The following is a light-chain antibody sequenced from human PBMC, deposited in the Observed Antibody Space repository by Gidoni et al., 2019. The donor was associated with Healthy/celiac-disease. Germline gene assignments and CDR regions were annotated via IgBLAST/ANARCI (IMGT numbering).Light chain of an antibody. CDR2: WAS. CDR1: QSVLYSSNNQNY. V-gene: IGKV4-1*01. J-gene: IGKJ3*01. CDR3: QQYYSTPFT. Sequence: DMVMTQSPDSLAVSLGERATINGKSSQSVLYSSNNQNYLAWYQQKPGQPPQLLIYWASTRESGVPDRFSGSGSGTDFTLTISSLQAEDVAVYYCQQYYSTPFTFGPGTKVDIK.